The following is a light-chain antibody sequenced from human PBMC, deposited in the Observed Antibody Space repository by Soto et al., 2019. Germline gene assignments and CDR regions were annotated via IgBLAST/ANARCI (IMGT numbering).Light chain of an antibody. J-gene: IGLJ2*01. Sequence: SALTEPASVSGSPGQSITISCTGTSSDAGSYNLVSWYQQHPGKAPKLMIYEGSKRPSGVSNRFSGSKSGNTASLTISGLQAEDEADYYCCSYAGSSTFVVFGGGTKLTVL. CDR1: SSDAGSYNL. CDR3: CSYAGSSTFVV. V-gene: IGLV2-23*03. CDR2: EGS.